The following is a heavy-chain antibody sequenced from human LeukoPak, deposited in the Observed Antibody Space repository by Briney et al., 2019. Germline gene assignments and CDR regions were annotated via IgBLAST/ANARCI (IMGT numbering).Heavy chain of an antibody. V-gene: IGHV3-7*04. D-gene: IGHD5-18*01. J-gene: IGHJ4*02. CDR1: GFTFSGYW. Sequence: GGSLRLSCAASGFTFSGYWMSWVRQAPGKGLEWVAHINPDGSDKYYVDSVKGGFTISREKAKNSLYLHMNSLRAEDTAVYYCARDRIQLWSHDYWGQGTLVTVSS. CDR2: INPDGSDK. CDR3: ARDRIQLWSHDY.